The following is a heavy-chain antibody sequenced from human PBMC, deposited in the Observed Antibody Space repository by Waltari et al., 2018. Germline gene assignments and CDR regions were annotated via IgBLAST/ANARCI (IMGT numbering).Heavy chain of an antibody. Sequence: QVQLVQSGAEVTKPGSSVKVSCQASGGTFSSYAIRWVRQAPGQGLEWMGGIIPIFGTANYAQKFQGRVTITTDESTSTAYMELSSLRSEDTAVYYCARDPSSSSGYYYGMDVWGQGTTVTVSS. CDR2: IIPIFGTA. CDR3: ARDPSSSSGYYYGMDV. J-gene: IGHJ6*02. D-gene: IGHD6-6*01. V-gene: IGHV1-69*05. CDR1: GGTFSSYA.